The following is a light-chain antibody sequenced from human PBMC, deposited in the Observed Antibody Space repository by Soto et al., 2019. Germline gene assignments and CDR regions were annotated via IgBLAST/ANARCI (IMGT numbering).Light chain of an antibody. J-gene: IGKJ1*01. V-gene: IGKV1-5*01. CDR1: QTISRW. CDR3: QQYNSYST. Sequence: DIQLTQAPSTLSASVGDRVTITCRASQTISRWLAWYQQKPGKAPKLLIHDVSSLESGVSSRFSGSGSGTEFILTISSLQPDDFATYYCQQYNSYSTFGQGTKVDIK. CDR2: DVS.